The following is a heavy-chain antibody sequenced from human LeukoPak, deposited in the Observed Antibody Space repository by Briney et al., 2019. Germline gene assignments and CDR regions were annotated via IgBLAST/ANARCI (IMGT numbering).Heavy chain of an antibody. CDR1: GGSFSGYY. Sequence: SETLSLTCAVYGGSFSGYYWSWIRQPPGKGLEWIGYIYYSGSTNYNPSLKSRVTISVDTSKNQFSLKLSSVTAADTAVYYCASNNGDYDYFDYWGQGTLVTVSS. D-gene: IGHD4-17*01. V-gene: IGHV4-59*01. CDR3: ASNNGDYDYFDY. J-gene: IGHJ4*02. CDR2: IYYSGST.